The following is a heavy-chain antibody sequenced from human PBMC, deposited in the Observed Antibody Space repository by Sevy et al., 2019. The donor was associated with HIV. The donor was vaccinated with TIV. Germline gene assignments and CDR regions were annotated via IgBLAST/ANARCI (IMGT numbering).Heavy chain of an antibody. CDR1: GFTFDDYA. CDR2: ISWKSGSI. D-gene: IGHD6-13*01. CDR3: AKDKAAAGAPTYGMDV. J-gene: IGHJ6*02. Sequence: GGSLRLSCAASGFTFDDYAMHWVRQAPGKGLEWVSGISWKSGSIGYAESGKGRFTISRDNAKNSLYLQMNSLRAEDTALYYCAKDKAAAGAPTYGMDVWGQGTTVTVSS. V-gene: IGHV3-9*01.